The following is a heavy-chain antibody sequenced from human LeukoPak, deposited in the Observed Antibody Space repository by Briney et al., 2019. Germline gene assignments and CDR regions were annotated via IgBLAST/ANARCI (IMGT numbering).Heavy chain of an antibody. CDR1: GGSISSYY. V-gene: IGHV4-59*01. CDR2: IYYSGST. CDR3: ARDKGLAAAGHWYFDL. Sequence: TLSLTCTVXGGSISSYYWSWIRQPPGKGLEWIGYIYYSGSTNYNPSLKSRVTISGDTSKNQFSLKLSSVTAADTAVYYCARDKGLAAAGHWYFDLWGRGTLVTVSS. D-gene: IGHD6-13*01. J-gene: IGHJ2*01.